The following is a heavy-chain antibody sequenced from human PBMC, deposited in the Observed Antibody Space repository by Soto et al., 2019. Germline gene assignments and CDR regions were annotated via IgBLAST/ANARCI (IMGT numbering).Heavy chain of an antibody. CDR3: TTAFEY. CDR1: GITLSHFW. J-gene: IGHJ4*02. V-gene: IGHV3-74*01. CDR2: INNDGSGT. Sequence: EVQLVESGGGSVQPGGSLRLSCPASGITLSHFWMHWVRQAPGKGLVWVSRINNDGSGTSYADFAKGRFTISRDDAKNTLYLQMNSLIAEDTALYYCTTAFEYWGRGTLVTVSS.